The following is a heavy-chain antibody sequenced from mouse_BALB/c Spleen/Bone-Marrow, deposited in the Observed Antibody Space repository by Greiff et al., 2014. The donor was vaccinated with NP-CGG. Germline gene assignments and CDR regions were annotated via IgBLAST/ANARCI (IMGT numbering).Heavy chain of an antibody. J-gene: IGHJ2*01. CDR1: GYTFTGYW. D-gene: IGHD2-10*02. V-gene: IGHV1-61*01. CDR3: VRKYGKGGDY. CDR2: IDPSDSEI. Sequence: VQLQQSGAEVVRPGASVKPSCKASGYTFTGYWMNWVKQRPGQGLEWIGMIDPSDSEIHYNPMFRDKATLTVDKSSSTAYMQLSSLTSDDSAVYYCVRKYGKGGDYWGQGTTLTVSS.